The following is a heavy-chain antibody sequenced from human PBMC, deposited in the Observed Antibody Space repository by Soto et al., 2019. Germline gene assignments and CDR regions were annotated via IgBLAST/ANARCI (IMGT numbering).Heavy chain of an antibody. D-gene: IGHD3-10*01. J-gene: IGHJ4*02. Sequence: QVHLVQSGAEVKRPGVSVKVSCKASGYTFSNYYMHWVRQVPGHGLEWMGIINPSGGGTTYAQRFRGRLTVTRDTSTSTVYMELSRLRSEDTAIYFCARAPQYGSAGYYYNFWGQGTLVTVSS. CDR1: GYTFSNYY. CDR3: ARAPQYGSAGYYYNF. V-gene: IGHV1-46*01. CDR2: INPSGGGT.